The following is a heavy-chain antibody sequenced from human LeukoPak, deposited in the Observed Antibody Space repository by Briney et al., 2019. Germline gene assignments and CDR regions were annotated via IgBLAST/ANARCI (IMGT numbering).Heavy chain of an antibody. D-gene: IGHD5-24*01. CDR3: ARGLEMTSKNYFYY. J-gene: IGHJ4*02. CDR1: GVSISSYS. Sequence: SETLRLTCTVSGVSISSYSWNWIRQPPGKGLEWIGYIYYSGSTNYNPSLKSRVTISVDTSKNHFSLKLSSVTAADTAVYYCARGLEMTSKNYFYYWGQGDPFTVSS. CDR2: IYYSGST. V-gene: IGHV4-59*01.